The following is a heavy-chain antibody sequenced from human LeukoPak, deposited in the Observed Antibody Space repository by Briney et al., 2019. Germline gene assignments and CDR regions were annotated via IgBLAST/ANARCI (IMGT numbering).Heavy chain of an antibody. CDR1: GFTFTSSA. J-gene: IGHJ5*02. V-gene: IGHV1-58*01. Sequence: GASVKVSCKASGFTFTSSAVQWVRQARGQRLEWIGWIVVGSGNTNYAQKLQGRVTMTTDTSTSTAYMELRSLRSDDTAVYYCARDLHWFDPWGQGTLVTVSS. CDR3: ARDLHWFDP. CDR2: IVVGSGNT.